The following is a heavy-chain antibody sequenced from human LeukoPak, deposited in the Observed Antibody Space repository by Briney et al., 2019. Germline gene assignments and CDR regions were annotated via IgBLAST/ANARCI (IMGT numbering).Heavy chain of an antibody. CDR3: ARGIAARPNWFDP. V-gene: IGHV3-9*01. Sequence: PGGSLRLSCAASGFTFDDYAMHWVRQAPGKGLEWVSGISWNSGSIGYADSVKGRFTISRDNAKNSLYLQMNSLRAEDTAVYYCARGIAARPNWFDPWGQGTLVTVSS. CDR2: ISWNSGSI. J-gene: IGHJ5*02. D-gene: IGHD6-6*01. CDR1: GFTFDDYA.